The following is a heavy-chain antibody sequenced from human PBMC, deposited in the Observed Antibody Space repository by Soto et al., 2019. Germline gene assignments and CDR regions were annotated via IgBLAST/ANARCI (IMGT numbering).Heavy chain of an antibody. CDR1: GGSISSGGYY. CDR3: ARGGDTMVRGVIIFFYYGMDV. D-gene: IGHD3-10*01. J-gene: IGHJ6*02. V-gene: IGHV4-31*03. Sequence: PSETLSLTCTVSGGSISSGGYYWSWIRQHPGKGLEWIGYIYYSGSTYYNPSLKSRVTISVDTSKNQFSLKLSSVTAADTAVYYCARGGDTMVRGVIIFFYYGMDVWGQGTTVTVSS. CDR2: IYYSGST.